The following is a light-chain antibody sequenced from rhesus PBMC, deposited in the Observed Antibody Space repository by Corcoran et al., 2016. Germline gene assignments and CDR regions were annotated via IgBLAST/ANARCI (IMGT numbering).Light chain of an antibody. CDR1: QSLLYSSNNKNY. CDR2: WAS. J-gene: IGKJ4*01. V-gene: IGKV4-1*01. Sequence: DIVMTQSPDSLAVSLGERVTINCKSSQSLLYSSNNKNYLAWYQQKPGQAPKLLIYWASTRESGVPNRFSGRGSGTDCTLPISGLQAEDVAVYYCQQYYSSPLTFGGGTKVEIK. CDR3: QQYYSSPLT.